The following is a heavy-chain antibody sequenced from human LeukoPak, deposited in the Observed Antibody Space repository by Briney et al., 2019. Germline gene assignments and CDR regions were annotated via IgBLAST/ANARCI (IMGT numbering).Heavy chain of an antibody. V-gene: IGHV3-21*01. Sequence: PGGSLRLSCAASGFTFSSYSMIWVRQAPGKGLEWVSFISSTGGHIYYADSVKGRFTISRDNAKSSLFLQMNSLRAEDTAVYYCARGRGNYYDSSSFYYYYMDVWGNGTTVTVSS. D-gene: IGHD3-22*01. J-gene: IGHJ6*03. CDR2: ISSTGGHI. CDR3: ARGRGNYYDSSSFYYYYMDV. CDR1: GFTFSSYS.